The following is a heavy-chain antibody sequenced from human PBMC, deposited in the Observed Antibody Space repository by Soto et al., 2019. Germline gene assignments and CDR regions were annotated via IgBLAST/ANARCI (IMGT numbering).Heavy chain of an antibody. J-gene: IGHJ6*02. Sequence: EVQLVESGGGLVKPGGSLRLSCAASGFTFSNAWMNWVRQAPGKGLEWVGRIKSKTDGGTTDYAAPVKGRFTISRDDSKNTLYLQMNSMKTEDTAVYYCTTDQDDGGATIGDYYGMEVWGQGTTVTVSS. CDR1: GFTFSNAW. D-gene: IGHD5-12*01. V-gene: IGHV3-15*07. CDR2: IKSKTDGGTT. CDR3: TTDQDDGGATIGDYYGMEV.